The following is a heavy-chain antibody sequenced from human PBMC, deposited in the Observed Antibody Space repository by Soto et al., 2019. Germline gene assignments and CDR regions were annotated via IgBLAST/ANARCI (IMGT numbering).Heavy chain of an antibody. CDR2: ISVRGDYR. Sequence: EGQLLKSRGGLVQPGESLRVSCAASGFTFSSSGMSWVRQAPGKGLEWVSSISVRGDYRYYADSVKGRFTISRDNSKNTLYLQMNSLTAEDTAVYYCANHGGFDYWGQGTMVAVSS. CDR1: GFTFSSSG. V-gene: IGHV3-23*01. CDR3: ANHGGFDY. D-gene: IGHD4-17*01. J-gene: IGHJ3*01.